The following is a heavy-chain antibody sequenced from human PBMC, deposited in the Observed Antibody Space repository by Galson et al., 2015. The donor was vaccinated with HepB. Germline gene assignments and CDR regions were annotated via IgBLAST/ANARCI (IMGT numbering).Heavy chain of an antibody. D-gene: IGHD2-2*01. J-gene: IGHJ6*02. V-gene: IGHV1-69*13. CDR1: GGTFSSYA. Sequence: SVKVSCKASGGTFSSYAISWVRQAPGQGLEWMGGIIPIFGTANYAQKFQGRVTITADESTSTAYMELSSLRSEDTAVYYCATSNGLVELLFMVYYYYGMDVWGQGTTVTVSS. CDR2: IIPIFGTA. CDR3: ATSNGLVELLFMVYYYYGMDV.